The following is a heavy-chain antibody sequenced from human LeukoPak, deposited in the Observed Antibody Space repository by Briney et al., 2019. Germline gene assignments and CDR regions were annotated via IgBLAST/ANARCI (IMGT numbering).Heavy chain of an antibody. CDR1: GFTFNSHE. J-gene: IGHJ5*02. CDR3: AGERNCGGDCYQGSWFDP. V-gene: IGHV3-48*03. CDR2: ITGSCGIT. Sequence: GGSLRLSCAASGFTFNSHEMHWVRQAPGKGLDWVSYITGSCGITYYADSVKGRFTVSRDNAKNSLYLQMNSLRAEDTAVYYCAGERNCGGDCYQGSWFDPWGQGTLVTVSS. D-gene: IGHD2-21*02.